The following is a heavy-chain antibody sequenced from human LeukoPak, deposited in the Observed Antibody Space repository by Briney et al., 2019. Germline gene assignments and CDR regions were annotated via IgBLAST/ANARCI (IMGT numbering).Heavy chain of an antibody. CDR2: ISSGGTSS. J-gene: IGHJ4*02. Sequence: GGSLRLSCAASGFTFNSYAMSWVRQAPGKGLEWVSPISSGGTSSYYADSVKGRFTISRDNSKNTLYLQMNSLRDEDTAVYYCAKEGILTGYVDYWGQGTLVTVSS. V-gene: IGHV3-23*01. CDR1: GFTFNSYA. CDR3: AKEGILTGYVDY. D-gene: IGHD3-9*01.